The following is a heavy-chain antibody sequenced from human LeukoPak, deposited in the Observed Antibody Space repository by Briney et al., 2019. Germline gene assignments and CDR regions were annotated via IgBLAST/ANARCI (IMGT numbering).Heavy chain of an antibody. V-gene: IGHV4-31*03. Sequence: SETLSLTCTVSGGSISRGGYYWSWIRQHPGKGLEWIGYIYYSGSTYYNPSLKSRVTISVDTSKNQFSLKLSSVTAADTAVYYCAKSPYYDFWSGSPQGAFDIWGQGTMVTVSS. CDR3: AKSPYYDFWSGSPQGAFDI. D-gene: IGHD3-3*01. CDR2: IYYSGST. CDR1: GGSISRGGYY. J-gene: IGHJ3*02.